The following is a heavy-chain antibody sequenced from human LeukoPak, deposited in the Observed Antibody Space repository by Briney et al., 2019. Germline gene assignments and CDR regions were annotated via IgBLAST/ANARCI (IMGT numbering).Heavy chain of an antibody. CDR3: AGSHPISTYYLDV. V-gene: IGHV4-34*01. D-gene: IGHD3-3*01. CDR1: GGSFSVYF. Sequence: SETLSLTCAVYGGSFSVYFWSWVRQSPGKGLEWIGEMNHRGYTNYNPSLESRVTMSVDTSTNQVALKLTSLTAADTAVYYCAGSHPISTYYLDVWGNGTTVIVSS. CDR2: MNHRGYT. J-gene: IGHJ6*03.